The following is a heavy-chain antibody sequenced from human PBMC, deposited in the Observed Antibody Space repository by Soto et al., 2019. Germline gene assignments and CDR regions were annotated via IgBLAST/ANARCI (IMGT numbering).Heavy chain of an antibody. CDR1: GFLFSRFC. CDR3: ARFGTSPNGNWFDP. D-gene: IGHD3-10*01. J-gene: IGHJ5*02. Sequence: GGSLRLSCASSGFLFSRFCMSWVRQAPGKRLEWVATINHYGSEKYYVDSVKGRFTISRDNAKNQVYLQMNSLRAEDTAVYYCARFGTSPNGNWFDPWGQGTLVTVSS. V-gene: IGHV3-7*03. CDR2: INHYGSEK.